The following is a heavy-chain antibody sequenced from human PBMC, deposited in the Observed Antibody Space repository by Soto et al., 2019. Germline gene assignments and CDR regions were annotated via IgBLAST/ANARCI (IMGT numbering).Heavy chain of an antibody. V-gene: IGHV4-34*01. D-gene: IGHD3-10*01. J-gene: IGHJ6*02. Sequence: SETLSLTCAVSGGSLSGYYWSWIRQPPGKRLEWIGEINHIGSTNYNPSLKSRVTILVDTSKNQFSLKLSSVTAADTAVYYCATHGWRGSGTEEYSYYYGMDVWGQGTTATVSS. CDR1: GGSLSGYY. CDR3: ATHGWRGSGTEEYSYYYGMDV. CDR2: INHIGST.